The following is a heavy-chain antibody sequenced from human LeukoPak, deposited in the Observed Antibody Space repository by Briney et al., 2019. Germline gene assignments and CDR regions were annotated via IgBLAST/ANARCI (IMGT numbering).Heavy chain of an antibody. J-gene: IGHJ5*02. CDR3: ATSYDILTGYKPVQSWFDP. D-gene: IGHD3-9*01. Sequence: ASVKVSCKASGYTLTELSMHWVRQAPGKGLEWMGGFDPEDGETIYAQKFQGRVTMTEDTSTDTAYMELSSLRSEDAAVYYCATSYDILTGYKPVQSWFDPWGQGTLVTVSS. CDR2: FDPEDGET. CDR1: GYTLTELS. V-gene: IGHV1-24*01.